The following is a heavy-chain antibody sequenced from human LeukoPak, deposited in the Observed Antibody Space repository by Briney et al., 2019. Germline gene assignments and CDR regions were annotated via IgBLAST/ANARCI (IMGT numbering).Heavy chain of an antibody. CDR2: IKSKTDGGTT. D-gene: IGHD3-16*01. Sequence: GGSLRLSCAASGFTFSNAWMSWVRQAPGKGLEWVGRIKSKTDGGTTDYAAPVKGRFTISRDDSKNTLYLQMNSLKTEDTAVYYCTTDLGRSYYFDYWGQGTLVTVSS. CDR3: TTDLGRSYYFDY. V-gene: IGHV3-15*01. CDR1: GFTFSNAW. J-gene: IGHJ4*02.